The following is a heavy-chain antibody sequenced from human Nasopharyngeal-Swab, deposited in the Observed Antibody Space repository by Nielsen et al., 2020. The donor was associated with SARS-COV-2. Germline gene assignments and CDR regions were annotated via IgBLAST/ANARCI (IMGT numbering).Heavy chain of an antibody. Sequence: VCQAPGKGLEWVSVIYSGGSTYYADSVKGRFTISRDNSKNTLYLQMNSLRAEDTAVYYCARDTSGRDAFDIWGQGTMVTVSS. CDR3: ARDTSGRDAFDI. D-gene: IGHD6-19*01. J-gene: IGHJ3*02. V-gene: IGHV3-66*01. CDR2: IYSGGST.